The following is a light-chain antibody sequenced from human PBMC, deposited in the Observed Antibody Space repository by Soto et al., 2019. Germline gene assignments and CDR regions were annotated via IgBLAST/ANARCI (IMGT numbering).Light chain of an antibody. Sequence: ENLLTQSPGTLSLSPGEGATLSCRASRGVSANYLAWYQQKPGQAPTLLIYGASIRAAGIPDRFSGGGSGTDFTLTITRLEPEDFAVYYCQYYGNSPLTFGQGTKVDIK. CDR2: GAS. CDR3: QYYGNSPLT. V-gene: IGKV3-20*01. CDR1: RGVSANY. J-gene: IGKJ1*01.